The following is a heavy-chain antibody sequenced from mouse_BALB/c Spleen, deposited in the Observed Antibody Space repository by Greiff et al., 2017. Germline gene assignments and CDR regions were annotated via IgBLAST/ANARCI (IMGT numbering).Heavy chain of an antibody. CDR1: GYTFTSYW. V-gene: IGHV1-5*01. D-gene: IGHD2-14*01. Sequence: VQLQQSGTVLARPGASVKMSCKASGYTFTSYWMHWVKQRPRQGLEWIGAIYPGNSDTSYNQKFKGKAKLTAVTSTSTAYMELSSLTNEDSAVYYCTRWAYDFFYAMDYWGQGTSVTVSS. CDR3: TRWAYDFFYAMDY. J-gene: IGHJ4*01. CDR2: IYPGNSDT.